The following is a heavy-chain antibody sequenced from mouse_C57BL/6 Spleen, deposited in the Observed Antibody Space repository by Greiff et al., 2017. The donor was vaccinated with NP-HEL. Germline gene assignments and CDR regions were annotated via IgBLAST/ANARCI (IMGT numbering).Heavy chain of an antibody. D-gene: IGHD3-2*02. V-gene: IGHV1-53*01. CDR3: ARRGYSSGYDY. CDR2: INPSNGGT. Sequence: QVHVKQPGTELVKPGASVKLSCKASGYTFTSYWMHWVKQRPGQGLEWIGNINPSNGGTNYNEKFKSKATLTVDKSSSTAYMQLSSLTSEDSAVYYCARRGYSSGYDYWGQGTTLTVSS. CDR1: GYTFTSYW. J-gene: IGHJ2*01.